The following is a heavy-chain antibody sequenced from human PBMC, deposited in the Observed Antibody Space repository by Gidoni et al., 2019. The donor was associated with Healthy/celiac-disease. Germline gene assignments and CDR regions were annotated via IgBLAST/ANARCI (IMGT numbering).Heavy chain of an antibody. CDR1: GFTFGDYA. Sequence: EVQLVESGGGLVKPGRSLRLSCTASGFTFGDYAMSWFRQAPGKGMEWVGCIRSKAYGGTTEYAASVKGRFTISRDDSKSIAYLQMNSLKTEDTAVYYCTREAYCGGDCYPFRPNWFDPWGQGTLVTVSS. CDR2: IRSKAYGGTT. V-gene: IGHV3-49*05. J-gene: IGHJ5*02. D-gene: IGHD2-21*01. CDR3: TREAYCGGDCYPFRPNWFDP.